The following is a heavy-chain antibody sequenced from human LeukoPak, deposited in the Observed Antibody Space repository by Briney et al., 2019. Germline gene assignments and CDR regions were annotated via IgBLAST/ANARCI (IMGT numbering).Heavy chain of an antibody. CDR1: GYTFTSYD. D-gene: IGHD3-22*01. J-gene: IGHJ3*02. CDR2: ISAYNGDT. CDR3: ARGKNRSGFTMIVVVTLHPYDAFDI. Sequence: ASVKVSCKASGYTFTSYDINWVRQATGQGLEWMGWISAYNGDTNYAQKLQGRVTMTTDTSTSTAYMELRSLRSDDTAVYYCARGKNRSGFTMIVVVTLHPYDAFDIWGQGTMVTVSS. V-gene: IGHV1-18*01.